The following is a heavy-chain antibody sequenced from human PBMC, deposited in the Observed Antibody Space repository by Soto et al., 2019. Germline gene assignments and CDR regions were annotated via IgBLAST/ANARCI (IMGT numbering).Heavy chain of an antibody. CDR3: ARDIVVVPAALYYYYYMDV. D-gene: IGHD2-2*01. Sequence: GSLRLSCAASGFTFSSYSMNWVRQAPGKGLEWVSSISSSSSYIYYADSVKGRFTISRDNAKNSLYLQMNSLRAEDTAVYYCARDIVVVPAALYYYYYMDVWGKGTTVTVSS. J-gene: IGHJ6*03. CDR1: GFTFSSYS. CDR2: ISSSSSYI. V-gene: IGHV3-21*01.